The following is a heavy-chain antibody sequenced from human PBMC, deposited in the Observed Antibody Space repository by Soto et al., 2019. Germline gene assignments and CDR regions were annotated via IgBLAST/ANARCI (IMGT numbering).Heavy chain of an antibody. D-gene: IGHD3-22*01. CDR1: GFTFDDYG. V-gene: IGHV3-20*04. J-gene: IGHJ4*02. CDR3: ARVNPDYYDSSGQYYFDY. Sequence: PGGSLRLSCAASGFTFDDYGMSWVRQAPGKGLEWVSGINWNGGSTGYADSVKGRFTISRDNAKNSLYLQMNSLRAEDTALYYCARVNPDYYDSSGQYYFDYWGQGTLVTVSS. CDR2: INWNGGST.